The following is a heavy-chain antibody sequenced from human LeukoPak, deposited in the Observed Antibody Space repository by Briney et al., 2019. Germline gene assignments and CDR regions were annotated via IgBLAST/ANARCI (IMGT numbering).Heavy chain of an antibody. D-gene: IGHD6-6*01. V-gene: IGHV3-30*04. CDR3: ARGTEYTSSYYYNYPMDV. J-gene: IGHJ6*03. Sequence: PGRSLRLSCGASGFTFTAYDMHWVRQAPGKGLEWVSYISYGESNIYYADSVKGRFSISRDNSNNTLYLQMNSLRGDDTAVYYCARGTEYTSSYYYNYPMDVWGKGTTVTVSS. CDR1: GFTFTAYD. CDR2: ISYGESNI.